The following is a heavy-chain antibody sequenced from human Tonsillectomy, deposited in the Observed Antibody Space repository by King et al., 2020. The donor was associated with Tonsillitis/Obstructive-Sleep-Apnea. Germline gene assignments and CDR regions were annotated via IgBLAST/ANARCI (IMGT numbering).Heavy chain of an antibody. CDR2: IDPSDSYT. D-gene: IGHD2-2*02. CDR1: GYSFTSYW. CDR3: ARVDCSSASCYTENWFDL. Sequence: EWQLVQSGAEVKKPGESLRISCKGSGYSFTSYWITWVRQMPGKGLEWMGRIDPSDSYTNYSPSFQGHVTISVDKSTSTAYLQWSSLKASDTAIYYCARVDCSSASCYTENWFDLWGQGTLVTVSS. V-gene: IGHV5-10-1*03. J-gene: IGHJ5*02.